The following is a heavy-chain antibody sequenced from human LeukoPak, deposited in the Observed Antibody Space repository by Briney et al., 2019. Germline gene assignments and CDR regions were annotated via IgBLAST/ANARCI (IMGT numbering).Heavy chain of an antibody. J-gene: IGHJ5*02. CDR2: INPNSGGT. Sequence: APVKVSCKTSGYSFTDSYMHWVRQAPGQGLEWMGWINPNSGGTSSAQKFQGRVTMTRDTSITTVYMEVSWLTSDDTAIYYCARADRLHGGPYLIGPWGQGTLVTVSS. V-gene: IGHV1-2*02. D-gene: IGHD2-21*01. CDR3: ARADRLHGGPYLIGP. CDR1: GYSFTDSY.